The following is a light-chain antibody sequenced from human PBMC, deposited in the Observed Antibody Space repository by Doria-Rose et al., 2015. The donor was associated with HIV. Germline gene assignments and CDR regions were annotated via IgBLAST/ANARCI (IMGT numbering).Light chain of an antibody. CDR2: DGS. CDR1: QSFSSTY. V-gene: IGKV3-20*01. CDR3: HQYGTSWT. Sequence: FTQSPGTLSLSPGERATLSCRASQSFSSTYLAWYQLKPGQAPSLLIYDGSTRATGIPDRFSASGSGTDFTLTINRLEPEDFALYYCHQYGTSWTFGQGTKVEI. J-gene: IGKJ1*01.